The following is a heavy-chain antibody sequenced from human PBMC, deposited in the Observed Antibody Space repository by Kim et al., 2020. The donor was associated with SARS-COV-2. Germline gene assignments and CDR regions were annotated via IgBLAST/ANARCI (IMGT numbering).Heavy chain of an antibody. CDR2: IWYDGSDK. D-gene: IGHD3-22*01. J-gene: IGHJ4*02. CDR3: ARDWRSGYAIDY. Sequence: GGSLRLSCAASGFTFSTNGMHWVRQAPGKGLEWVAVIWYDGSDKYYTDSVKGRFTISRDNSKNTLYLQMNSLRAEDTAVYYCARDWRSGYAIDYWGQGTL. V-gene: IGHV3-33*01. CDR1: GFTFSTNG.